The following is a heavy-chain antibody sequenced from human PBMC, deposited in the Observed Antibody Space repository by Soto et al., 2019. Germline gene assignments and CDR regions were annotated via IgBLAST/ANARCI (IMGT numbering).Heavy chain of an antibody. CDR2: ISGSGGST. Sequence: GGSLRLSCAASGFTFSSYAMSWVRQAPGKGLEWVSAISGSGGSTYYADSVKARFTISRDNSKNTLYLQMNSLRAEDTAVYYCAKDGGIVVARPYYFDYWGQGTLVTVSS. CDR1: GFTFSSYA. J-gene: IGHJ4*02. D-gene: IGHD3-22*01. V-gene: IGHV3-23*01. CDR3: AKDGGIVVARPYYFDY.